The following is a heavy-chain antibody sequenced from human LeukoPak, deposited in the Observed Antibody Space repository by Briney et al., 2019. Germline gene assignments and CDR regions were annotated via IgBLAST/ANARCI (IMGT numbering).Heavy chain of an antibody. D-gene: IGHD3-3*01. CDR2: LNPNSGGT. Sequence: ASVKVSCKASGYTFTGYYMHWVRQAPGKGREGMGWLNPNSGGTNYAQKFQGRVTMTRDTSISTAYMELSRLRSDDTAVYYCAREDYDFWSGSSGHYMDVWGKGTTVTVSS. V-gene: IGHV1-2*02. CDR3: AREDYDFWSGSSGHYMDV. J-gene: IGHJ6*03. CDR1: GYTFTGYY.